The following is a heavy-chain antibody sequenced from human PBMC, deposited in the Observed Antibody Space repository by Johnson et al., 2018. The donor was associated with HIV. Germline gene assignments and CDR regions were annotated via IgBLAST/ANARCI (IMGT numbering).Heavy chain of an antibody. Sequence: VQLVESGGGLVRPGGSLRLSCAASGFTFDDYGMSWVRQAPGKGLEWVSGINWNGGSTGYADSVKGRFTISRDNAKNSLYLQMNSLRAEDTALYYCARALRVVVVAATFDAFDIWGQGTMVTVSS. V-gene: IGHV3-20*04. J-gene: IGHJ3*02. CDR1: GFTFDDYG. D-gene: IGHD2-15*01. CDR2: INWNGGST. CDR3: ARALRVVVVAATFDAFDI.